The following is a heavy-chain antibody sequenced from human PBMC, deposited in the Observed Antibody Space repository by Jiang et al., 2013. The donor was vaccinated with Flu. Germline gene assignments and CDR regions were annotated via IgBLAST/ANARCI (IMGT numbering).Heavy chain of an antibody. Sequence: QSGSELKKPGASVKVSCKASGYTFRPYAINWMRQAPGQGLEWLGWINTNTGHPTYAQGFTGQFVFSLDTSVNTAHLQISSLKAADTAVYYCARGASTWYGFDSWGQGTLVTVSS. CDR1: GYTFRPYA. D-gene: IGHD6-13*01. J-gene: IGHJ4*02. CDR3: ARGASTWYGFDS. V-gene: IGHV7-4-1*02. CDR2: INTNTGHP.